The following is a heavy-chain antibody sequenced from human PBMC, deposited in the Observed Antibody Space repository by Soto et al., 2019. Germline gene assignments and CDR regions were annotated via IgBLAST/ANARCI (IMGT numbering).Heavy chain of an antibody. Sequence: QVQLQESGPGLVKPSQTLSLTCTVSGGSISSGGYYWSWIRQHPGKGLEWIGYIYYSGSTYYNTSLKGRVTISVDTSKNQFSLKLSSVTAADTAVYYCARGELRFWVDPWGPGTLVTVSS. V-gene: IGHV4-31*03. CDR3: ARGELRFWVDP. J-gene: IGHJ5*02. CDR2: IYYSGST. CDR1: GGSISSGGYY. D-gene: IGHD1-26*01.